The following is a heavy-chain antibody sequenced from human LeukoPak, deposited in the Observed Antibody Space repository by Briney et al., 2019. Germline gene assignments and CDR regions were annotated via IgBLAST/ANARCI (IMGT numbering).Heavy chain of an antibody. Sequence: SETLSLTCAVCGGSFSGYYWSWIRQPAGKGLEWIGEINHSGSTNYNPSLNSRVNISLDTSKNQFSLKLSSVTAADTSVYYCARGLLAAAVDYWGQGTLVTVSS. CDR2: INHSGST. D-gene: IGHD6-13*01. J-gene: IGHJ4*02. V-gene: IGHV4-34*01. CDR1: GGSFSGYY. CDR3: ARGLLAAAVDY.